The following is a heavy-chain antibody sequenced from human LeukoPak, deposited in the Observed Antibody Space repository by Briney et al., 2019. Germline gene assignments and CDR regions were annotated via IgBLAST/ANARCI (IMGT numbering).Heavy chain of an antibody. Sequence: VASVKVSCKASGYTFTSYAMHWVRQAPGQGLEWMGWISAYNGNTNYAQKLQGRVTMTTDTSTSTAYMELRSLRSDDTAVYYCAREDYGERGSYFDYWGQGTLVTVSS. J-gene: IGHJ4*02. CDR1: GYTFTSYA. D-gene: IGHD4-17*01. CDR2: ISAYNGNT. V-gene: IGHV1-18*01. CDR3: AREDYGERGSYFDY.